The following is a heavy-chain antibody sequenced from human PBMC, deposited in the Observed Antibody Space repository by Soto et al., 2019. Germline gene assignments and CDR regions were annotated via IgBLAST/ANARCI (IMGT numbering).Heavy chain of an antibody. V-gene: IGHV2-5*02. CDR2: IYWDDDE. CDR3: AHRPRGYSYHFEY. D-gene: IGHD5-18*01. Sequence: QITLKESGPTLVKPTQTLTLTCTFSGFSLNTRGVGVGWIRQPPGKALEGLALIYWDDDEGYSPSLRSTLTITKDTSKNQLVLTMTNMEPVDSATYYCAHRPRGYSYHFEYRGQGPLVTVSS. CDR1: GFSLNTRGVG. J-gene: IGHJ4*02.